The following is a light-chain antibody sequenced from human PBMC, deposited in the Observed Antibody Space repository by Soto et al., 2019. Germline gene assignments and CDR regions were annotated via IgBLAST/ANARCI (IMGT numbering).Light chain of an antibody. V-gene: IGLV1-47*01. Sequence: QSVLTQPPSASGTPGQTVTISSSGSSSNIGSNYVFRYQHLPGTAPKLLIYGNNQRPSGVPDRFSGSRSGTSASLAISGLRPEDEADYSCAVWDDSLSGVVFGGGTKLTVL. CDR1: SSNIGSNY. CDR2: GNN. J-gene: IGLJ3*02. CDR3: AVWDDSLSGVV.